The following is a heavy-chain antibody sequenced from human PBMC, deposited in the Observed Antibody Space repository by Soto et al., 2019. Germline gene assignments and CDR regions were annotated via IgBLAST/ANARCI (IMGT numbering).Heavy chain of an antibody. D-gene: IGHD1-26*01. V-gene: IGHV4-39*07. Sequence: SETLSLTCTVSGGSISSSSYYWGWIRQPPGKGLEWIGSIYYSGSTNYNPSLKSRVTISVDTSKNQFSLRLSSVTAADTAVYYCARDTSLEGATYYYYYSGMDVWGQGTTVTVSS. CDR3: ARDTSLEGATYYYYYSGMDV. CDR2: IYYSGST. J-gene: IGHJ6*02. CDR1: GGSISSSSYY.